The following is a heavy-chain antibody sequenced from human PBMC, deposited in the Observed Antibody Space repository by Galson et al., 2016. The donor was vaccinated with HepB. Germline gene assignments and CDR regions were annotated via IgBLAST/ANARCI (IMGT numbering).Heavy chain of an antibody. CDR3: ARVRQRVKGYSYSPLFDY. CDR1: GGSISSHF. J-gene: IGHJ4*02. CDR2: IYDSGST. D-gene: IGHD5-18*01. Sequence: ETLSLTCTVSGGSISSHFCSWIRQPPGKGLEWIGHIYDSGSTNYNPSLQSRVAISVDTSKNQFSLKLSSVTAADTAVYYCARVRQRVKGYSYSPLFDYWGPGTLVTVSS. V-gene: IGHV4-59*11.